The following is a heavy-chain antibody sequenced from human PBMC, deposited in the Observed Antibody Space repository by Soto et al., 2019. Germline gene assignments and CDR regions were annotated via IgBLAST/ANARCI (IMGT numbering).Heavy chain of an antibody. CDR3: AKDSATVTPYFCDS. D-gene: IGHD4-17*01. CDR1: GFNFNRFA. CDR2: ISGSGTTT. Sequence: EVQLLESGGGLVHPGGSLRLSCVASGFNFNRFAMSWVRQAPGKGLEWVSAISGSGTTTFYTDSVKGRFTISRDNSKKILYLEMNILTAEDTAFYYCAKDSATVTPYFCDSWGQGTLVTVSS. V-gene: IGHV3-23*01. J-gene: IGHJ4*02.